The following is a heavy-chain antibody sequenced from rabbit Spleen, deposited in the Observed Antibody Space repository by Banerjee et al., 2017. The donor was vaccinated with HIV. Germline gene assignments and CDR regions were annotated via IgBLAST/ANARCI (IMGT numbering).Heavy chain of an antibody. J-gene: IGHJ6*01. CDR1: GFDFSTYY. Sequence: HLKETGGGLVQPGGSLTLSCKASGFDFSTYYMNWVRQAPGKGLEWIGIIYVGGGNTDYASWVNGRFTISSDNAQNTVDLQMNRLTAADTATYFCARDTGSSFSSYGMDLWGPGTLVTVS. D-gene: IGHD8-1*01. V-gene: IGHV1S7*01. CDR3: ARDTGSSFSSYGMDL. CDR2: IYVGGGNT.